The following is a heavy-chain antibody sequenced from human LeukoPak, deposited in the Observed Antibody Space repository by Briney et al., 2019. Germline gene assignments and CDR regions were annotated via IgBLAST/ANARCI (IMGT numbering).Heavy chain of an antibody. CDR1: GGSFSTFY. Sequence: PSETLSPTCTVSGGSFSTFYWSCIRQPPGKGLEWIGYISYTGSTNYNPSLKSRVTISVDTSKNQFSLKVTSVTAADTAVYYCARAIGIYSSSDYWGQGTLVTVSS. J-gene: IGHJ4*02. CDR2: ISYTGST. V-gene: IGHV4-59*08. CDR3: ARAIGIYSSSDY. D-gene: IGHD2-21*01.